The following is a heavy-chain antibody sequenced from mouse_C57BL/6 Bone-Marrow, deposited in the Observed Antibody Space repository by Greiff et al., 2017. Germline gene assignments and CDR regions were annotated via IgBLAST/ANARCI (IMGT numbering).Heavy chain of an antibody. CDR1: GYTFTSYW. J-gene: IGHJ3*01. CDR3: ALYDDDEAWFAY. CDR2: IDPSDSYT. V-gene: IGHV1-69*01. D-gene: IGHD2-4*01. Sequence: VQLQQPGAELVMPGASVKLSCKASGYTFTSYWMHWVKQRPGQGLEWIGEIDPSDSYTNYNQKFKGKSTLTVDKSSSTAYMQLSSLTSEDSAVYYGALYDDDEAWFAYWGQGTLVTVSA.